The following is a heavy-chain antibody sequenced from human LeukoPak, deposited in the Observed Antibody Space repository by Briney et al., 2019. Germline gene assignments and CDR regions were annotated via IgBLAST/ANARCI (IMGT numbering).Heavy chain of an antibody. CDR3: ARDSTVTDIWYFDL. V-gene: IGHV4-59*01. CDR1: GGSISSYY. Sequence: PSETLSLTCTVSGGSISSYYWSWIRQPPGKGLEWXXYIYYSGSTNYNPSLKSRVTISVDTSKNQFSLKLSSVTAADTAVYYCARDSTVTDIWYFDLWGRGTLVTVSS. J-gene: IGHJ2*01. CDR2: IYYSGST. D-gene: IGHD4-17*01.